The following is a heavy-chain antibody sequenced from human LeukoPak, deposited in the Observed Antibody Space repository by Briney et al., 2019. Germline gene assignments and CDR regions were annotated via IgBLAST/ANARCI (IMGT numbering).Heavy chain of an antibody. CDR1: GGSIRSNYY. D-gene: IGHD2-15*01. CDR2: IYYSGNS. J-gene: IGHJ1*01. Sequence: KTSETLSLTCTVSGGSIRSNYYWGWIRQPPGKGLEWIGSIYYSGNSYYNPSLKSRVTMSIDTSKNQFSLKVNSVTAADTAVYYCARGLYSHAEYFQHWGQGTLVTVSS. V-gene: IGHV4-39*07. CDR3: ARGLYSHAEYFQH.